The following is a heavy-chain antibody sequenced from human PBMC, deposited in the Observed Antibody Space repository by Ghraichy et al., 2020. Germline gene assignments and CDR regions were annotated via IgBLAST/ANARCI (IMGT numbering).Heavy chain of an antibody. J-gene: IGHJ3*02. V-gene: IGHV4-4*02. CDR1: GGSISSSNW. CDR3: ARDRLAGDDSSGYHDDAFDI. CDR2: IYHSGST. D-gene: IGHD3-22*01. Sequence: SETLSLTCAVSGGSISSSNWWSWVRQPPGKGLEWIGEIYHSGSTNYNPSLKSRVTISVDKSKNQFSLKLSSVTAADTAVYYCARDRLAGDDSSGYHDDAFDIWGQGTMVTVSS.